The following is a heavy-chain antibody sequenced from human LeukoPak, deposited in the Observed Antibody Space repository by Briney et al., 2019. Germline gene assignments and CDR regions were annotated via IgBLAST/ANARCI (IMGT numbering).Heavy chain of an antibody. V-gene: IGHV1-3*03. CDR1: GYTFTSYA. J-gene: IGHJ3*02. D-gene: IGHD3-22*01. Sequence: GASVKVSCKASGYTFTSYAMHWVRQAPGQRLEWMGWINAGNGNTKYSQEFQGRVTITRDTSASTAYMELSSLRSEDMAVYYCARAPLPYSYDSSVSAFNIGAQGTMFTVSS. CDR2: INAGNGNT. CDR3: ARAPLPYSYDSSVSAFNI.